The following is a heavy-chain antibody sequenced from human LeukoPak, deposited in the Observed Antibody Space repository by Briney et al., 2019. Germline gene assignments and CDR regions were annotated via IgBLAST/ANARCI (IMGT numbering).Heavy chain of an antibody. CDR3: AKDLGYCSVASCFFDY. CDR1: GFTFSNYA. CDR2: ISGNVGST. J-gene: IGHJ4*02. Sequence: GGSLRLSCAASGFTFSNYAMTWGRQAPGKGLEWVSTISGNVGSTYYADSVKGRFTISRDNSKNTLYLQMNSLRAEDTAVYYCAKDLGYCSVASCFFDYWGQGTLVTVSS. V-gene: IGHV3-23*01. D-gene: IGHD2-15*01.